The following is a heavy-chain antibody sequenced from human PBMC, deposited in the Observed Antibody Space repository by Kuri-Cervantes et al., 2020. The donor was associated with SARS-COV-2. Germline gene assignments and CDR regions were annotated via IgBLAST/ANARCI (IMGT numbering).Heavy chain of an antibody. CDR2: INPSGGST. CDR1: GYTFTSYY. D-gene: IGHD6-13*01. Sequence: ASVKVSCKASGYTFTSYYMHWVRQAPGQGLEWMGIINPSGGSTSYAQKFQGRVTMTRDTSTSTVYMELSSLRSEDTAVYYCARGAAAGTYRRGGMDVWGQGTTVTVSS. J-gene: IGHJ6*02. CDR3: ARGAAAGTYRRGGMDV. V-gene: IGHV1-46*01.